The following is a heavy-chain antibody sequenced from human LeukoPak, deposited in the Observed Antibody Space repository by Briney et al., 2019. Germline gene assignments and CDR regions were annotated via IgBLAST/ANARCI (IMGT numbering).Heavy chain of an antibody. V-gene: IGHV4-34*01. CDR2: INHSGST. J-gene: IGHJ4*02. CDR1: GGSLSGYY. CDR3: ARLPGSSGWYWVDY. D-gene: IGHD6-19*01. Sequence: KPSETLSLTCAVYGGSLSGYYWRWMHQPPRRGLEWIGEINHSGSTNYNPSLKSRVTISVDTSKYQFSLKLSSAAAADAAVYYCARLPGSSGWYWVDYWGQGTLVTVST.